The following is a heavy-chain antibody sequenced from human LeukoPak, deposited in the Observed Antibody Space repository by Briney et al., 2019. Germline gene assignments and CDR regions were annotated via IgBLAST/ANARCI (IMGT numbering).Heavy chain of an antibody. Sequence: SETLSLTCTVSGGSISSYYWSWIRQPPGKGLEGIGYIYYSGSTHCNPSLKTRVTISVDTSKNQFSLKLSSVTAADTAVYYCAREGEYGHGPFDYWGQGTLVTVSS. CDR2: IYYSGST. CDR3: AREGEYGHGPFDY. D-gene: IGHD3-16*01. CDR1: GGSISSYY. V-gene: IGHV4-59*01. J-gene: IGHJ4*02.